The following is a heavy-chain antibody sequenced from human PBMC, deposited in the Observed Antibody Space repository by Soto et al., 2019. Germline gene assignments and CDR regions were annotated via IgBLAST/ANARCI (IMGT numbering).Heavy chain of an antibody. V-gene: IGHV3-33*01. Sequence: QVQLVESGGGVVQPGRSLRLSCAASGFTFSSYGMHWVRQAPGKGLEWVAVIWYDGSAKYYGDSVKGRFTISRDNSKNTLYLQMNSLRAEDTAVYYCARDRHGYNSGPLDYWGQGNLVTVSS. CDR3: ARDRHGYNSGPLDY. CDR2: IWYDGSAK. J-gene: IGHJ4*02. D-gene: IGHD5-12*01. CDR1: GFTFSSYG.